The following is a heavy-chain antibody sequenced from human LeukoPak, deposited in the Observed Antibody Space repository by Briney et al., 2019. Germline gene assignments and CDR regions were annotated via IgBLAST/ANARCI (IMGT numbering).Heavy chain of an antibody. CDR3: ARALGY. V-gene: IGHV3-43*02. CDR2: ISGDGGST. Sequence: PGGSLRLSCAASGFTFDDYAMHWVRQAPGKGLEWVSLISGDGGSTYYADSVKGRFTISRDNAKNTLYLQMNSLRAEDTAIYYCARALGYWGQGTLVTVSS. CDR1: GFTFDDYA. J-gene: IGHJ4*02.